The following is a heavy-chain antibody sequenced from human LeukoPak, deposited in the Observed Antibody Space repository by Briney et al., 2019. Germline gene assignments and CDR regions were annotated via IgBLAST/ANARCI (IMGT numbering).Heavy chain of an antibody. CDR2: INHSGST. CDR3: ARAEGTMIVVVTPRYFDY. V-gene: IGHV4-34*01. J-gene: IGHJ4*02. Sequence: SETLSLTCAVYGGSFSGYYWSWIRQPPGKGLEWIGEINHSGSTNYNPSLKSRVTISVDTSKNQFSLKLSSVTAADTAVYYCARAEGTMIVVVTPRYFDYWGQGTLVTVSS. D-gene: IGHD3-22*01. CDR1: GGSFSGYY.